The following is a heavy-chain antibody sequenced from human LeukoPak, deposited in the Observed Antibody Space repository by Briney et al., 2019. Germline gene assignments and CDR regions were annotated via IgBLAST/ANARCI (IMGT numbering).Heavy chain of an antibody. J-gene: IGHJ4*02. CDR2: MNPNSGNT. CDR3: ARGEMATTSFDY. V-gene: IGHV1-8*01. CDR1: GYTFTSYD. Sequence: ASVKVSCKASGYTFTSYDINWVRQATGQGLEWMGWMNPNSGNTGYAQKFQGRVTMTRNTSISTAYMELSGLRSEDTAVYYCARGEMATTSFDYWGQGTLVTVSS. D-gene: IGHD5-24*01.